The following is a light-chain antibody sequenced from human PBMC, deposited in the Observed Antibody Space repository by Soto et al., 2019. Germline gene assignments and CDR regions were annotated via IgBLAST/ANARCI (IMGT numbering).Light chain of an antibody. CDR1: HDISTA. CDR2: AAS. Sequence: AFRASHDISTALAWYQQKPGEAPKVLIHAASTLQSGVPSRFSGSGPATDFTLTITALPAEHFTPYSDQQSTRYPVTLDQGTRLEIK. V-gene: IGKV1-9*01. CDR3: QQSTRYPVT. J-gene: IGKJ5*01.